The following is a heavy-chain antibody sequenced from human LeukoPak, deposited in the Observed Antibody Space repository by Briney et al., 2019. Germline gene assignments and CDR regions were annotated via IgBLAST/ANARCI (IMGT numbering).Heavy chain of an antibody. J-gene: IGHJ4*02. CDR2: ISAYSGNT. V-gene: IGHV1-18*01. CDR3: ARTLQWLVPYYYFDY. Sequence: ASVKVSCKASGYTFTSYGISWVRQAPGQGLEWMGWISAYSGNTNYAQKLQGRVTMTTDTSTSTAYMELRSLRSDDTAVYYCARTLQWLVPYYYFDYWGQGTLVTVSS. CDR1: GYTFTSYG. D-gene: IGHD6-19*01.